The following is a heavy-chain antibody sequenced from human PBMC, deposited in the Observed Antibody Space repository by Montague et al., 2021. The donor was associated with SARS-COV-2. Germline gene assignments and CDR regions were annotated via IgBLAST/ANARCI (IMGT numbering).Heavy chain of an antibody. CDR1: GGSISSGGYY. J-gene: IGHJ3*02. V-gene: IGHV4-31*03. D-gene: IGHD2-15*01. CDR3: ARDTGISDAFDI. Sequence: TLSLTCTVSGGSISSGGYYWSWIRQHPGKGLEWIGYIYYSGSTYYNPSLKSRVTISVDTSKNQFSLKLGSVTAADTAVYYCARDTGISDAFDIWGQGTMVTVSS. CDR2: IYYSGST.